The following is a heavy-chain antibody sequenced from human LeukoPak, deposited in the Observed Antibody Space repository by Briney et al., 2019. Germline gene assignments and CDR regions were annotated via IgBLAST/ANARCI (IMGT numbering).Heavy chain of an antibody. CDR1: GFTFSTYY. CDR3: ATYRQVLLPFES. J-gene: IGHJ4*02. D-gene: IGHD2-8*02. Sequence: GGSLRLSCAASGFTFSTYYMSWVRQAPGKGLEWVSSVTSGRISTYYADSVKGRFTISRDNSKSTLSLQMNSLRAEDTAIYYCATYRQVLLPFESWGQGTLVTVSS. CDR2: VTSGRIST. V-gene: IGHV3-23*01.